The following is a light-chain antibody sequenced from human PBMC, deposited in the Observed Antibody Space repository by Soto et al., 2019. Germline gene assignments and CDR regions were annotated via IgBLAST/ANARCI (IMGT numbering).Light chain of an antibody. J-gene: IGKJ1*01. CDR1: QSVSSY. CDR2: DAS. Sequence: EIVLTQSPATLSLSPGERTTLSCRASQSVSSYFAWYQQKPGQAPRLLIYDASNRATGIPARFSGSGSGTDFTLTISSLESEDFAVYYCQQRSNWPRTFGQGTKVEIK. CDR3: QQRSNWPRT. V-gene: IGKV3-11*01.